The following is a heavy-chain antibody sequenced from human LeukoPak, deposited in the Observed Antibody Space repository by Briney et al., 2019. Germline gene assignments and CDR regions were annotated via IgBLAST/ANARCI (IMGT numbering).Heavy chain of an antibody. J-gene: IGHJ4*02. CDR1: GGSISSGYYY. CDR2: IYDSGNT. D-gene: IGHD4-17*01. V-gene: IGHV4-39*01. CDR3: AKRSTNDSGFDF. Sequence: SETLSLTCTVSGGSISSGYYYWTWLRQPPGEGLGWIGTIYDSGNTYYNPSLRGRVTISLDTSRSQFSLHLNSVTAADTAVYYCAKRSTNDSGFDFWGQGMLVTVSS.